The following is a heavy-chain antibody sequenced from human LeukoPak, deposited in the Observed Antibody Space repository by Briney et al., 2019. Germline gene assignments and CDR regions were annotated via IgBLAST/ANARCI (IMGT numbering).Heavy chain of an antibody. V-gene: IGHV3-11*04. J-gene: IGHJ5*02. CDR2: ISSSSSTI. D-gene: IGHD6-19*01. CDR1: GFTFSDYY. Sequence: GGSLRLSCAASGFTFSDYYMSWIRQAPGKGLEWVSYISSSSSTIYYADSVKGRFTISRDNAKNSLYLQMNSLRAEDTAVYYCARGAVAHLYWFDPWGQGTLVTVSS. CDR3: ARGAVAHLYWFDP.